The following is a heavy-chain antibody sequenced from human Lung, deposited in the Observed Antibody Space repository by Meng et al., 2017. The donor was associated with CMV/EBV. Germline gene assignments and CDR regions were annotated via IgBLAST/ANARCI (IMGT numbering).Heavy chain of an antibody. CDR3: ARGKQDAWELLAY. D-gene: IGHD1-26*01. Sequence: GHRQSRGPGLVRPSGSLSLTCGVSGVSISSNIRWTWVRQPPGKGLEWIGDIDDSGSTNYNPSLNSRISISLDKSKNHFSLKVNSVTAADTAVYYCARGKQDAWELLAYWGQGALVTVSS. J-gene: IGHJ4*02. CDR1: GVSISSNIR. CDR2: IDDSGST. V-gene: IGHV4-4*02.